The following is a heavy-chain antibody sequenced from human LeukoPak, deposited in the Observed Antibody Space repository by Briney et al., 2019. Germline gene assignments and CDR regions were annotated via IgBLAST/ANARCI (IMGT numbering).Heavy chain of an antibody. D-gene: IGHD1-26*01. J-gene: IGHJ4*02. Sequence: PSETLSLTCTVSGGSISSYYWSWIRQPPGKGLEWIGYIYYSGSTNYNPSLESRVTISVDTSKNQFSLKLSSVTAADTAVYYCARLGSSMYFDYWGQGTLVTVSS. CDR3: ARLGSSMYFDY. CDR1: GGSISSYY. V-gene: IGHV4-59*08. CDR2: IYYSGST.